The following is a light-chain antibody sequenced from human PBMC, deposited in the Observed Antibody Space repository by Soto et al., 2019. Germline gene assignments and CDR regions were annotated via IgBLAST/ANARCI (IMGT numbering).Light chain of an antibody. CDR3: QQANSFPLT. J-gene: IGKJ4*01. Sequence: DIQMTQSPSSLSASVGARVTITCRASQDISKNLAWYQQIPGKAPKLLIFAASTLQSGVPSRFSGSGSGTDFTLTISSLQPEDFATYYCQQANSFPLTFGGGTKVDIK. V-gene: IGKV1-12*01. CDR2: AAS. CDR1: QDISKN.